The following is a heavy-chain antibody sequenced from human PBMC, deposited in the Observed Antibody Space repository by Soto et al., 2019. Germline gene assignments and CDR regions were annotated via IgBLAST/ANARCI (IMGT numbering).Heavy chain of an antibody. V-gene: IGHV3-23*01. Sequence: PGGSLRLSCAASGFTFSSYAMSWVRQAPGKGLEWVSAISGSGGSTYYADSVKGRFTISRDNSKNTLYLQMNSLRAEDTAVYYCVRDDVYCGGGRCYGVPMDVWGKGTKVTVSS. D-gene: IGHD2-15*01. CDR1: GFTFSSYA. CDR2: ISGSGGST. J-gene: IGHJ6*03. CDR3: VRDDVYCGGGRCYGVPMDV.